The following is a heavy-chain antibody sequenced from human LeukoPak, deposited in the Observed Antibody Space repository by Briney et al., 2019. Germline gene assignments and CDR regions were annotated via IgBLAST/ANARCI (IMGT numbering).Heavy chain of an antibody. J-gene: IGHJ4*02. CDR2: ISESGDST. CDR3: AKGSSNFDS. Sequence: GGSLRLSCAASGFTFSNYGMTWVRQAPGEGLEWVSVISESGDSTYYANSVKGRFTISRDNSKNTLYLQMNGLRAEDTAVYYRAKGSSNFDSWGQGTLVTVSS. V-gene: IGHV3-23*01. CDR1: GFTFSNYG.